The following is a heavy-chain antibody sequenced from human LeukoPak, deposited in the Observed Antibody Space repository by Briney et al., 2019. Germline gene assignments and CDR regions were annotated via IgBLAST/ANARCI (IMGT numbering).Heavy chain of an antibody. J-gene: IGHJ4*02. D-gene: IGHD5-12*01. V-gene: IGHV4-59*01. CDR3: ARGGGDIVLDY. Sequence: KPSETLSLTCAVSGGSISSYYWSWIRQPPGKGLEWIGYIYYSGSTNYNPSLKSRVTISVDTSKNQFSLKLSSVTAADTAVYYCARGGGDIVLDYWGQGTLVTVSS. CDR1: GGSISSYY. CDR2: IYYSGST.